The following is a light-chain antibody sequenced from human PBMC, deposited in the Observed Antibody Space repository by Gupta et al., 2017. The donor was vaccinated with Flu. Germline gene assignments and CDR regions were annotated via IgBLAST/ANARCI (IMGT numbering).Light chain of an antibody. J-gene: IGKJ1*01. Sequence: VTLGQPASISCTSTQNLVYSDGNTYLHWFQQRPGQSPRRLIYQVSYRDSGVPDRFSGSGSGTDFTLKISRVEAEDVGIYFCRQGAHWPWAFGQGTKVEIK. V-gene: IGKV2-30*01. CDR3: RQGAHWPWA. CDR2: QVS. CDR1: QNLVYSDGNTY.